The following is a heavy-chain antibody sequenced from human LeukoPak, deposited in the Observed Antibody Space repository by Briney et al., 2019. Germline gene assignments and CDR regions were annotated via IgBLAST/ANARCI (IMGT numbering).Heavy chain of an antibody. J-gene: IGHJ4*02. D-gene: IGHD3-9*01. Sequence: GGSLRLSCAASGFTFSSYSMNWVRQAPGKGLEWVSSISSSSSYIYYADSVKGRFTISRDNAKNSLYLQMNSLRAEDTAVYYCARDSAHDILTGSGPDYWGQGTLVTVSS. CDR3: ARDSAHDILTGSGPDY. CDR2: ISSSSSYI. V-gene: IGHV3-21*01. CDR1: GFTFSSYS.